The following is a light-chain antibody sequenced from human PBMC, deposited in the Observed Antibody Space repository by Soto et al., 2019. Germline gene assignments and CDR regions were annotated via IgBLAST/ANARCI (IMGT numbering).Light chain of an antibody. J-gene: IGKJ5*01. V-gene: IGKV3-15*01. CDR3: QQYIKWPIT. Sequence: MTQSPSTLSVSPGARATLSCRASQSVSSNLAWYQQKPGQAPRLLISDASTRATGIPAMFSGRGSGTEFTLTVSSLQPEDFAVYYCQQYIKWPITFGPGTRLEIK. CDR1: QSVSSN. CDR2: DAS.